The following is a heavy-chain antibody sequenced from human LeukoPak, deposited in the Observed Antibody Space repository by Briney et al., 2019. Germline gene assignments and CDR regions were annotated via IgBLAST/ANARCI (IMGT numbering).Heavy chain of an antibody. CDR2: ISYHGSYK. D-gene: IGHD3-9*01. V-gene: IGHV3-30*03. CDR3: ARASVLRYFDWLLLWRGGANWFDP. J-gene: IGHJ5*02. CDR1: GFIFSTYD. Sequence: QPGRSLRLSCAASGFIFSTYDMHWVRQAPGKGLEWVALISYHGSYKFYADSVKGRFTISRDNSKNTLYLQMNSLRAEDTAVYYCARASVLRYFDWLLLWRGGANWFDPWGQGTLVTVSS.